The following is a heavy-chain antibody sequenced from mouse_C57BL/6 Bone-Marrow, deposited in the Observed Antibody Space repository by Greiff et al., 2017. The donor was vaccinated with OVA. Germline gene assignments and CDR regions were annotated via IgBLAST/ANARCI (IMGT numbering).Heavy chain of an antibody. J-gene: IGHJ4*01. Sequence: DVMLVESGPSLVRPSQTLSLTCTVTGFSINSDCYWIWIRQFPGNKLEYIGYTFYSGITYYNPSLESRTYITRDTSKNQFSLKLSSVTAEDTATYYCARDCGNYPYYAMDYWGQGTSVTVSS. D-gene: IGHD2-1*01. CDR2: TFYSGIT. CDR3: ARDCGNYPYYAMDY. CDR1: GFSINSDCY. V-gene: IGHV3-3*01.